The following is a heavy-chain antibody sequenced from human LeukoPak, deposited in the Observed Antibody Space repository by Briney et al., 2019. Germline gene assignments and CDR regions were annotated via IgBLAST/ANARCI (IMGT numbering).Heavy chain of an antibody. J-gene: IGHJ4*02. CDR3: ATPKETYDSSGYCD. CDR2: ISGSGGNT. D-gene: IGHD3-22*01. Sequence: GGSLRLSCAASGFTFSSYAMSWVRQAPGKGLEWVSAISGSGGNTYYADSVKGRFTISRDNSKNTLYLQMNSLRAEDTAVYYCATPKETYDSSGYCDWGQGTLVTVSS. CDR1: GFTFSSYA. V-gene: IGHV3-23*01.